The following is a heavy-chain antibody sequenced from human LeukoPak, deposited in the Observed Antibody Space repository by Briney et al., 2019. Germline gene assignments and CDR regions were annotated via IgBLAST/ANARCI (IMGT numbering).Heavy chain of an antibody. CDR1: GGSFSGYY. CDR3: ARGRSGTTFYYYYYGMDV. D-gene: IGHD1-1*01. CDR2: INHSGST. J-gene: IGHJ6*02. V-gene: IGHV4-34*01. Sequence: PSETLSLTCAVYGGSFSGYYWSWIRQPPGKGLEWIVEINHSGSTNYNPSLKSRVTISVDTSKNQFSLKLSSVTAADTAVYYCARGRSGTTFYYYYYGMDVWGQGTTVTVSS.